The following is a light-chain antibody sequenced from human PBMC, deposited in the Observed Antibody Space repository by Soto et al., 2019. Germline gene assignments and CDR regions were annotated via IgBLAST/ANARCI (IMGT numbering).Light chain of an antibody. Sequence: DIQMTQSPSSLSASVGDRVTITCRASQSISTYLHWYQQKPGKAPNLLIYAASTLQSGVPSRFNGSGSGTDFTLTISSLQPEDFATYFCQHGYSTPLTFGGGTKVDIK. CDR1: QSISTY. V-gene: IGKV1-39*01. J-gene: IGKJ4*01. CDR3: QHGYSTPLT. CDR2: AAS.